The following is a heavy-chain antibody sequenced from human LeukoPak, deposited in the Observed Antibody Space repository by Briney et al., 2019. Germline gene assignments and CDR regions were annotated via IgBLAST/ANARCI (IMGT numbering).Heavy chain of an antibody. J-gene: IGHJ4*02. CDR2: ISSSSSTI. Sequence: PGGSLRLSCAASGFTFSSYSMNWVRQAPGKGLEWVSYISSSSSTIYYADSVKGRFTISRDNAKNSLYLQMNSLRAEDTAVYYCASRTANGWRTFFDYWGQGTLVTVSS. CDR3: ASRTANGWRTFFDY. CDR1: GFTFSSYS. V-gene: IGHV3-48*01. D-gene: IGHD6-19*01.